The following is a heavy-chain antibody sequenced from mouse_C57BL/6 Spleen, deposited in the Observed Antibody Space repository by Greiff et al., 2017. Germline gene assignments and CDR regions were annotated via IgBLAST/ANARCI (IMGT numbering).Heavy chain of an antibody. J-gene: IGHJ4*01. CDR2: INPSSGYT. D-gene: IGHD1-1*01. V-gene: IGHV1-7*01. CDR3: ASRQIYYYGSSYDYYAMDY. Sequence: VQLVESGAELAKPGASVKLSCKASGYTFTSYWMHWVKQRPGQGLDWIGYINPSSGYTKYNQKFKDKATLTADKSSRTAYMQLSSLTYEDSAVYYWASRQIYYYGSSYDYYAMDYWGQGTSVTVSS. CDR1: GYTFTSYW.